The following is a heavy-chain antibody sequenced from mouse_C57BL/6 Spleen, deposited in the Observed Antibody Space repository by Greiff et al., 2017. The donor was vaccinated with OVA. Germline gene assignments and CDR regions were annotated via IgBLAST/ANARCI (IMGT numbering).Heavy chain of an antibody. CDR3: ASGGTWYFDV. CDR2: IDPSDSET. D-gene: IGHD1-1*02. CDR1: GYTFTSYW. V-gene: IGHV1-52*01. J-gene: IGHJ1*03. Sequence: QVQLQQPGAELVRPGSSVKLSCKASGYTFTSYWMHWVKQRPIQGLEWIGNIDPSDSETHYNQKVKEKATLTVDKSSSTAYRQLSSLTSEDSAVYYCASGGTWYFDVWGTGTTVTVSS.